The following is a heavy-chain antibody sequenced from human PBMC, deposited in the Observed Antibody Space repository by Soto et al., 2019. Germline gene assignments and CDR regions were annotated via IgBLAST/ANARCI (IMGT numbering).Heavy chain of an antibody. CDR2: IYYSGST. D-gene: IGHD3-22*01. CDR1: GGSISSGGYY. V-gene: IGHV4-31*03. CDR3: ATQYDSSGYYVRYFDL. J-gene: IGHJ2*01. Sequence: QVQLQESGPGLVKPSQTLSLTCTVSGGSISSGGYYWSWIRQHPGTGLEWIGYIYYSGSTYYNPSLNSRVTISVDTSKNQFSLKLSSVTAADTAVYYCATQYDSSGYYVRYFDLWGRGTLLTVSS.